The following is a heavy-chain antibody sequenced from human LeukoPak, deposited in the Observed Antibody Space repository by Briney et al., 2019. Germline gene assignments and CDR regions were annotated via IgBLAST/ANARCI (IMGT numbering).Heavy chain of an antibody. V-gene: IGHV3-30*18. CDR1: GFTFSSYG. CDR3: AKDRNAVTTRIPDY. Sequence: PGRSLRLSCAASGFTFSSYGMHWVRQAPGKGLESVAVIPYDGSNKYYADSVKGRFTISRDNSKNTLYLQMNGLRAEDTAVYYCAKDRNAVTTRIPDYWGQGTLVTVSS. D-gene: IGHD4-17*01. J-gene: IGHJ4*02. CDR2: IPYDGSNK.